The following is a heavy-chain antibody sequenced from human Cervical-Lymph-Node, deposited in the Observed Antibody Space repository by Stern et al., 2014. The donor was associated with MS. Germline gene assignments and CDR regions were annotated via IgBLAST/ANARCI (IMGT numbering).Heavy chain of an antibody. CDR2: IDWDDDK. D-gene: IGHD5-24*01. J-gene: IGHJ4*02. CDR3: ARMKMVHESPDDVDY. V-gene: IGHV2-70*01. CDR1: GFSLNTTGMC. Sequence: QVTLKESGPALVKPTQTLTLTCTFSGFSLNTTGMCMSWIRQPPGKALEWLALIDWDDDKYYSTSLKTRLTISKDTSKNQVVLTMTNMDPVDTATYFCARMKMVHESPDDVDYWGQGTLVTVSS.